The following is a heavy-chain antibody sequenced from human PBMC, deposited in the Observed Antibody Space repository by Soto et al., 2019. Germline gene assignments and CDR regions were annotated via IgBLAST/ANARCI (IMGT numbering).Heavy chain of an antibody. J-gene: IGHJ3*02. Sequence: VQLVESGGGLVTPGGSLRLSCAASGFVFRSYWMHWVRQAPGKWLVWVSRINSDGTNATYAASVRGRFTTSRDNAKNPLYLQMNNLRAEDTALYYCARLGLAGGFDIWGQGTMVTVSS. CDR1: GFVFRSYW. V-gene: IGHV3-74*01. D-gene: IGHD2-15*01. CDR2: INSDGTNA. CDR3: ARLGLAGGFDI.